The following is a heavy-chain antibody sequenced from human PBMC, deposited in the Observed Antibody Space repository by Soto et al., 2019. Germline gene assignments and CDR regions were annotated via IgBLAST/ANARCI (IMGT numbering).Heavy chain of an antibody. CDR3: ARDDPYDDILTGYLAVAWVYYYDGMDV. V-gene: IGHV1-18*01. Sequence: QVQLVQSGAEVKKPGASVKVSCKASGYTFTSYGISWVRQAPGQGLEWRGWISAYNGNTNYSQKLQGRVTMTTDTSTSTAYMELRSLRSDDTAVYYCARDDPYDDILTGYLAVAWVYYYDGMDVWGQGTTVTVSS. D-gene: IGHD3-9*01. CDR1: GYTFTSYG. J-gene: IGHJ6*02. CDR2: ISAYNGNT.